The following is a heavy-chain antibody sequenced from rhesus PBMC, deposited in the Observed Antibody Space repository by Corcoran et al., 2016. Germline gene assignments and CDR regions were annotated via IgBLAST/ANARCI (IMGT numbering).Heavy chain of an antibody. J-gene: IGHJ4*01. CDR2: ISKGGRSK. D-gene: IGHD6-31*01. CDR3: AKQRLALDY. V-gene: IGHV3S5*01. Sequence: EVQLVESGGGLVQPGGSLRLSCAASGFTFSSYGMSWVRQAPGKGLEWVSYISKGGRSKYYADAVKGRFTISRDNSKNTLSLQMNSLRAEDTAVYYCAKQRLALDYWGQGVLVTVSS. CDR1: GFTFSSYG.